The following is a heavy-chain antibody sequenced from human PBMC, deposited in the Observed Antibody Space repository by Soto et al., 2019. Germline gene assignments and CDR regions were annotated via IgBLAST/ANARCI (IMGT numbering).Heavy chain of an antibody. V-gene: IGHV1-69*06. CDR1: GGTFSSYA. Sequence: QVQLVQSGAEVKKPGSSVKVSCKASGGTFSSYAISWVLQAPGQGLEWMGGINPILGTANYAQKFQGRVTSTADKSTGTAYMELSSLRSEDTAVYYCVVNVDTPMGREDYWAQGPLVTVSS. J-gene: IGHJ4*02. D-gene: IGHD5-18*01. CDR3: VVNVDTPMGREDY. CDR2: INPILGTA.